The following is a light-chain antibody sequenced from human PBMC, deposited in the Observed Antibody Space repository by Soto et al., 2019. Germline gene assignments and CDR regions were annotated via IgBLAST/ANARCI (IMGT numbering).Light chain of an antibody. CDR1: QSVSTY. J-gene: IGKJ2*02. CDR2: DSS. CDR3: QHYHSSPRT. V-gene: IGKV3-20*01. Sequence: EIVLTQSPDTLSLSPGERATLSCRASQSVSTYLVWYQHKPGQAPRLLIYDSSRRATGIPDRFSGSGSGTDFTLTISRLEPEDIAGYYCQHYHSSPRTFGQGTKLQI.